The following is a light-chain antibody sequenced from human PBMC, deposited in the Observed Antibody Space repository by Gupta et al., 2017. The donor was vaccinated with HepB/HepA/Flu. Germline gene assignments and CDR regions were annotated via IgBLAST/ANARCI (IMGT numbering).Light chain of an antibody. CDR2: GAS. CDR3: HQDGSSQT. J-gene: IGKJ3*01. V-gene: IGKV3-20*01. CDR1: QSVSSSY. Sequence: EIVLTQSPGTLSLSPGERATLSCRASQSVSSSYLAWYQQKPGQAPRLIIYGASSRATGIADRFSGSGYGTDFTLTSSRREPEDCAVYYVHQDGSSQTFGHGTKVDIK.